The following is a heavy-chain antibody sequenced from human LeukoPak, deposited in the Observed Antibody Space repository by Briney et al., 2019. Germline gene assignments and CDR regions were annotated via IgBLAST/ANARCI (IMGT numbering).Heavy chain of an antibody. D-gene: IGHD3-22*01. CDR2: IYYSGST. V-gene: IGHV4-30-4*01. Sequence: KPSQTLSLTCTVSGGSISSGDYYWSWIRQPPGKGLEWTGYIYYSGSTYYNPSLKSRVTISVDTSKNQFSLKLSSVTAADTAVYYCAREAYYYDSTTLDPWGQGTLVTVSS. CDR3: AREAYYYDSTTLDP. J-gene: IGHJ5*02. CDR1: GGSISSGDYY.